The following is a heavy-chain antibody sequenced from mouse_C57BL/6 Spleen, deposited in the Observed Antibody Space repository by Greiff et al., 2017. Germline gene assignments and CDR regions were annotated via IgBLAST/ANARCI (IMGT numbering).Heavy chain of an antibody. J-gene: IGHJ2*01. Sequence: QVQLQQSGAELARPGASVKLSCKASGYTFTSYGISWVKQTTGQGLEWIGAIYPRSGNTYYNEKFKGKATLTADKSSSTAYMELRSLTSEDSAVYFCARDSSGYVGYFDYWGQGTTLTVSS. CDR2: IYPRSGNT. CDR3: ARDSSGYVGYFDY. V-gene: IGHV1-81*01. D-gene: IGHD3-2*02. CDR1: GYTFTSYG.